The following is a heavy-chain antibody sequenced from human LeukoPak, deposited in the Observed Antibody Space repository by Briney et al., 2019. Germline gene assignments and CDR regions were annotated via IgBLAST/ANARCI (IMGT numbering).Heavy chain of an antibody. CDR2: TYYSGST. J-gene: IGHJ4*02. CDR3: ARDSGYSYGPFDY. V-gene: IGHV4-30-4*01. D-gene: IGHD5-18*01. CDR1: GGSISSGDYY. Sequence: SETLSLTCTVSGGSISSGDYYWSWIRQPPGKGLEWIGSTYYSGSTYYNPSLKSRLTISVDTSKNQFSLKLRSVTAADTAVYYCARDSGYSYGPFDYWGQGTLVTVSS.